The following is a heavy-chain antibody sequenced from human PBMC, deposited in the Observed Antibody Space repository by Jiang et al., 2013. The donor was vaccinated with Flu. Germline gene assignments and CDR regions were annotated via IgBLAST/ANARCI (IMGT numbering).Heavy chain of an antibody. Sequence: VQLLESGGDLIKPGGSLRLSCAASGFRFSRSAMNWVRQAPEKGLEWVSSISASGTSKYYADSVKGRFTMSRDNSKNTLYLQMTSLRAEDTAVYYCVKSYGDYSYWFLDVWG. CDR1: GFRFSRSA. V-gene: IGHV3-23*01. J-gene: IGHJ2*01. D-gene: IGHD4-17*01. CDR2: ISASGTSK. CDR3: VKSYGDYSYWFLDV.